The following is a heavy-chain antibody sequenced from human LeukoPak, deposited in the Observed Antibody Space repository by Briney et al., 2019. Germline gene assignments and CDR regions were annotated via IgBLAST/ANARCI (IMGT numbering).Heavy chain of an antibody. V-gene: IGHV1-18*01. CDR2: ISVYNGNT. CDR1: GYTFTSYG. D-gene: IGHD3-10*01. CDR3: ARDGAAGRFGELLSWFDP. Sequence: ASVKVSCKASGYTFTSYGITWVRQAPGQGLEWMGWISVYNGNTNYAQKLQGRVTMTTDTSTSTAYMELRSLRSDDTAVYYCARDGAAGRFGELLSWFDPWGQGTLVTVSS. J-gene: IGHJ5*02.